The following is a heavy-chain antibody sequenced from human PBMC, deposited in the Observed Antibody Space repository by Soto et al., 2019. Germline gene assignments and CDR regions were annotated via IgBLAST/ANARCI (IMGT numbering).Heavy chain of an antibody. Sequence: GGSLRLSCAASGFTFSSYAMSWVRQAPGKGMEWVSAISGSGGSTYYADSVKGRFTISRDNSKNTLYLQMNSLRAEDTAVYYSVKGAEIVGASKPPSDYWGHGTLVTVSS. V-gene: IGHV3-23*01. D-gene: IGHD1-26*01. CDR2: ISGSGGST. CDR3: VKGAEIVGASKPPSDY. J-gene: IGHJ4*01. CDR1: GFTFSSYA.